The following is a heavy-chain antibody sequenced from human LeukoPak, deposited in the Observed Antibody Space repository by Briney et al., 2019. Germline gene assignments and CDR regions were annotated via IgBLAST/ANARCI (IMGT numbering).Heavy chain of an antibody. D-gene: IGHD6-19*01. CDR2: ITNDGRNK. V-gene: IGHV3-30*04. CDR3: ARPPSSSGWSAFDY. J-gene: IGHJ4*02. Sequence: GGSLRLSCAASGFIFSGYAMHWVRQAPGKGLEWVAVITNDGRNKYYADSVKGRFTISRDNFKNTLYLEMNSLRTEDTAVYYCARPPSSSGWSAFDYWGQGTLVTVSS. CDR1: GFIFSGYA.